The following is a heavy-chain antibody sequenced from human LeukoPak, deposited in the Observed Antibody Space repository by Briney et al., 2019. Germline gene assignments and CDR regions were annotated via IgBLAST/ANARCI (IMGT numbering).Heavy chain of an antibody. Sequence: SEILSLTCAVYGGSFSGYYWSWIRQPPGKGLEWIGEINHSGSTNYNPSLKSRVTISVDTSKNQFSLKLSSVTAADTAVYYCARSRLTIDIQYYFDYWGQGTLVTVSS. V-gene: IGHV4-34*01. CDR2: INHSGST. D-gene: IGHD2-15*01. CDR3: ARSRLTIDIQYYFDY. J-gene: IGHJ4*02. CDR1: GGSFSGYY.